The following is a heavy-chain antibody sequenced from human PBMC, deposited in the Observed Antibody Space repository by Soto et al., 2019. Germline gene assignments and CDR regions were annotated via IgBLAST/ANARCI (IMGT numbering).Heavy chain of an antibody. CDR1: GDSITTNSYF. V-gene: IGHV4-39*01. Sequence: SETLSLTCTVSGDSITTNSYFLAWIRQPPGKGLEWIGSIYYSGTTYCNPSLKSRVTISVDRSKNQFSLKLSSVTAADTAVYYCARRFSVDYFDYWGQGALVTVS. CDR2: IYYSGTT. CDR3: ARRFSVDYFDY. J-gene: IGHJ4*02.